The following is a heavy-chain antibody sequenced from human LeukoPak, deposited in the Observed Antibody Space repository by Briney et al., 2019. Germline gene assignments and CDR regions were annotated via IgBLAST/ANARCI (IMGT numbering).Heavy chain of an antibody. D-gene: IGHD3-16*01. CDR1: GFTFSSHW. J-gene: IGHJ4*02. CDR2: INNDGRVT. CDR3: ARGGQGAVDY. Sequence: GGSLRLSCAASGFTFSSHWMHWVCQAPGKGLVWVSFINNDGRVTRYADSVKGRFTISRDNDKNTVYLQMNSLRAEDTAMYYCARGGQGAVDYWGPGTLVTVS. V-gene: IGHV3-74*01.